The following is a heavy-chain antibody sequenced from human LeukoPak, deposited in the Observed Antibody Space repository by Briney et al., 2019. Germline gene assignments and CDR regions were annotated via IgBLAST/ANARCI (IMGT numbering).Heavy chain of an antibody. D-gene: IGHD2-2*01. CDR3: ARKPSIRGGFH. CDR2: IYYSGST. CDR1: GGSISGSSYF. J-gene: IGHJ4*02. V-gene: IGHV4-39*01. Sequence: PSETLSLTCTVSGGSISGSSYFWGWIRQPPGKGLEWIGSIYYSGSTYYNPSLKSRVTISVDTSKNQFSLKLSSVTAADTAVHYCARKPSIRGGFHWGQGTLVTVSS.